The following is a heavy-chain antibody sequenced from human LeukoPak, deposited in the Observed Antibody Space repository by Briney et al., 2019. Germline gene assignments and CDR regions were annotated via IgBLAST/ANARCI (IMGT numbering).Heavy chain of an antibody. Sequence: ASVKVSCKASGYTFTGYCMHWVRQAPGQGLEWMGWINPNSGGTNYAQKFQGWVTMTRDTSISTAYMELSRLRSDDTAVYYCARGGAYNWNFAYYFDYWGQGTLVTVSS. CDR3: ARGGAYNWNFAYYFDY. D-gene: IGHD1-7*01. V-gene: IGHV1-2*04. CDR2: INPNSGGT. J-gene: IGHJ4*02. CDR1: GYTFTGYC.